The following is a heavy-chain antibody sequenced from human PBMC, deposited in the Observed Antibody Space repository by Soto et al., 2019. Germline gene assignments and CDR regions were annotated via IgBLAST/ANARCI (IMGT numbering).Heavy chain of an antibody. CDR1: GFTFGSYW. J-gene: IGHJ4*01. CDR3: WSYPGICRAPSVNHVLNF. CDR2: IKMDASEK. D-gene: IGHD2-8*01. V-gene: IGHV3-7*01. Sequence: GGTLRLSCAASGFTFGSYWMSWVRQAPGKGLEWLATIKMDASEKKYVDSVKGRFTMSRDNAKNSLYLQMDSLRAEDTAVYYSWSYPGICRAPSVNHVLNFWGHGTLVTVS.